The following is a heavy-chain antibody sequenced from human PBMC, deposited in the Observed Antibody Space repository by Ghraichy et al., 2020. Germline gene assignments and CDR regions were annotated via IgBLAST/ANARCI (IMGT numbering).Heavy chain of an antibody. D-gene: IGHD5-18*01. J-gene: IGHJ4*02. Sequence: ASVKVSCKSSGYTFTGYYMHWVRQAPGQGLEWMGWISPTSGGTNYAQKFQGWVTMTRDTSISTAYMELTRLRSDDTAVYYCASGDTAMVTFGWGQGTLVTVSS. CDR3: ASGDTAMVTFG. CDR1: GYTFTGYY. CDR2: ISPTSGGT. V-gene: IGHV1-2*04.